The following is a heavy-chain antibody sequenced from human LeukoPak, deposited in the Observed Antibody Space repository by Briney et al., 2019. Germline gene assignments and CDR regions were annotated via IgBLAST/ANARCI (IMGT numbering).Heavy chain of an antibody. CDR2: ISSTGTLI. D-gene: IGHD2-2*01. V-gene: IGHV3-11*01. J-gene: IGHJ5*02. Sequence: GGSLRLSCAASGFTFSDYSMSWTRQAPGKGLEWVSYISSTGTLIHYADSLKGRFTVSRDNAKSSLYLQMNSLRSEDTAVYYCARKACSTTSYRSLNWFDTWGQGTLVTVSS. CDR3: ARKACSTTSYRSLNWFDT. CDR1: GFTFSDYS.